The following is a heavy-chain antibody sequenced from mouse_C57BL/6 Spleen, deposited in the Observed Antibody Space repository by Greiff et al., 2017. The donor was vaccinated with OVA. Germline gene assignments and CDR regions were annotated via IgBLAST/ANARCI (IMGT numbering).Heavy chain of an antibody. CDR1: GYAFSSYW. CDR3: ATLYDYDDGGVDY. CDR2: IYPGDGDT. D-gene: IGHD2-4*01. Sequence: QVQLQQSGAELVKPGASVKISCKASGYAFSSYWMNWVKQRPGKGLEWIGQIYPGDGDTNYNGKFKGKATLTADNSSSTAYMQLSSLTSEDSAVYFCATLYDYDDGGVDYWGQCTTLTVSS. J-gene: IGHJ2*01. V-gene: IGHV1-80*01.